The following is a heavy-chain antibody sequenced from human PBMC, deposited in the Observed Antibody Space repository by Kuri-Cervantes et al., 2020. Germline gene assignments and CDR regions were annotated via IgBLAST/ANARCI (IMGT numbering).Heavy chain of an antibody. CDR2: MNPNSGNT. CDR3: ARVPRESDAR. V-gene: IGHV1-8*01. Sequence: ASVKVSCKASGYTFTSYDINWVRQATGQGLEWMGWMNPNSGNTGYAQKFQGRVTMTRNTSISTAYMELSGLTSEDTAIYYCARVPRESDARWGQGTLVTVSS. D-gene: IGHD6-6*01. J-gene: IGHJ4*02. CDR1: GYTFTSYD.